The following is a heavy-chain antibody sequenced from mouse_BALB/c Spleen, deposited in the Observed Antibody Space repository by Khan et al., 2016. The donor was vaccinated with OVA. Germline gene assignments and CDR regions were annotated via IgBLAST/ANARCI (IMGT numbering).Heavy chain of an antibody. Sequence: EVQLQESGAELVKPGASVKLSCTASGFNIKDTHMHWVKQRPERGLEWIGRIDPVNGNTKYDPKFQGKATITADTSSNTAYLQFSSLTSEDTAVYYCVPTGTGDYFDYWGQGTTLTVSS. CDR1: GFNIKDTH. CDR2: IDPVNGNT. CDR3: VPTGTGDYFDY. J-gene: IGHJ2*01. D-gene: IGHD4-1*01. V-gene: IGHV14-3*02.